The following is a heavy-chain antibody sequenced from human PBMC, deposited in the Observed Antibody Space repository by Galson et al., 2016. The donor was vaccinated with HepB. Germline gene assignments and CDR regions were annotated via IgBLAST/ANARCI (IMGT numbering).Heavy chain of an antibody. CDR1: GGTFSTYG. J-gene: IGHJ3*02. CDR2: TIPMFGTT. D-gene: IGHD5-24*01. Sequence: SVKVSCKASGGTFSTYGIGWVRQAPGQGLEWMGGTIPMFGTTNYAQKFQGRVTITADESTSIAYMELSSLGSEDTAVYYCAREMGRWLQFSGTFDIWGQGTMVTVSS. CDR3: AREMGRWLQFSGTFDI. V-gene: IGHV1-69*13.